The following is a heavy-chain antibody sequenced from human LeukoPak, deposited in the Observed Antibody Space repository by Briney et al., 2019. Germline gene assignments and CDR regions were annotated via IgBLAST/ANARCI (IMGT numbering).Heavy chain of an antibody. CDR3: ARHPNPPAFDI. Sequence: ASVKVSCKASGYTFTSYHINWVRQATGQGLEWMGWMDPNSGNRDYAPKFQGRVTMTRNTSISTAYMELSSLRSEDTAVYYCARHPNPPAFDIWGQGTMVTVSS. V-gene: IGHV1-8*01. J-gene: IGHJ3*02. CDR1: GYTFTSYH. CDR2: MDPNSGNR.